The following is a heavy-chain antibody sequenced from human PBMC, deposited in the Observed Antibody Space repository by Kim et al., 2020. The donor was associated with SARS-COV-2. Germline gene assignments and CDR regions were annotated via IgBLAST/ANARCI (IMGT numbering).Heavy chain of an antibody. CDR3: ARDNAGCGGDCSQIDP. J-gene: IGHJ5*02. CDR2: INPSGGST. CDR1: GYTFTSYY. V-gene: IGHV1-46*01. D-gene: IGHD2-21*02. Sequence: ASVKVSCKASGYTFTSYYMHWVRQAPGQGLEWMGIINPSGGSTSYAQKFQGRVTMTRDTSTSTVYMELSSLRSEDTAVYYCARDNAGCGGDCSQIDPWGQGTLVTVSS.